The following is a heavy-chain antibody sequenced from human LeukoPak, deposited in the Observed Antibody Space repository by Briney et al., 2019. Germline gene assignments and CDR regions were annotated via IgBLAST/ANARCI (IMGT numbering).Heavy chain of an antibody. J-gene: IGHJ5*02. D-gene: IGHD4-11*01. CDR3: AREEGESYSDWFDP. V-gene: IGHV4-59*12. CDR2: IYYSGST. Sequence: PSETLSLTCTVSGGSISSYYWSWIRQPPGKGLEWIGYIYYSGSTNYNPSLKSRVTISVDTSKNQFSLKLSSVTAADTAVYYCAREEGESYSDWFDPWGQGTLVTVSS. CDR1: GGSISSYY.